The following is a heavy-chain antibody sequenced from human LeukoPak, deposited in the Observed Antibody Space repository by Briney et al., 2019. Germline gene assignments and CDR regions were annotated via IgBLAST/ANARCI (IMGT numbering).Heavy chain of an antibody. CDR1: GGTFSSYA. V-gene: IGHV1-69*13. CDR3: AREGDFWSGYYFDY. J-gene: IGHJ4*02. D-gene: IGHD3-3*01. Sequence: SVKVSCKACGGTFSSYAISWVRQAPGQGLEWMGGIIPIFGTANYAQKFQGRVTITADESTSTAYMELSSLRSEDTAVYYCAREGDFWSGYYFDYWGQGTLVTVSS. CDR2: IIPIFGTA.